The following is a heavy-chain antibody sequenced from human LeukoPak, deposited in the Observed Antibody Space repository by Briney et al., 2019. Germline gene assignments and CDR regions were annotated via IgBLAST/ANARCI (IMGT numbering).Heavy chain of an antibody. CDR2: SSGSDDST. V-gene: IGHV3-23*01. Sequence: GGSLRLSCVVSGFSLSSDAMSWVRQAPGKGLEWVSVSSGSDDSTHYADSVKGRFIMSRDNSENTLYLQMNSLRAEDTAVYYCTKDLMTGYSSGWYSGYWGQGTLVTVSS. CDR3: TKDLMTGYSSGWYSGY. J-gene: IGHJ4*02. CDR1: GFSLSSDA. D-gene: IGHD6-19*01.